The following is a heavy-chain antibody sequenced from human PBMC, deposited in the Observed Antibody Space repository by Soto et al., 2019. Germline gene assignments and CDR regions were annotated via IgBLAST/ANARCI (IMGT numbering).Heavy chain of an antibody. V-gene: IGHV1-2*02. Sequence: ASVKVSCKSSGYAFTGYYIHWVRQATGQGLEWMGWINPNSGDTNYEPKFQGMATMTRDTSFSTAYMELSSLRSDDTAVYFSATGDSYVHVWGQGTLVTVSS. CDR2: INPNSGDT. J-gene: IGHJ4*02. CDR1: GYAFTGYY. CDR3: ATGDSYVHV. D-gene: IGHD5-18*01.